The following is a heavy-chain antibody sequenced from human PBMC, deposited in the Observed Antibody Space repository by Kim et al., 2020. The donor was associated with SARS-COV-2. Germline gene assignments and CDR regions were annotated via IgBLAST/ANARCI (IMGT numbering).Heavy chain of an antibody. J-gene: IGHJ4*02. V-gene: IGHV3-11*06. D-gene: IGHD5-12*01. CDR3: ARDPEMATIMGFDY. Sequence: SEKGHITISRDNAKNSLCLQMNSLRAADTAVYYCARDPEMATIMGFDYWGQGTLVTVSS.